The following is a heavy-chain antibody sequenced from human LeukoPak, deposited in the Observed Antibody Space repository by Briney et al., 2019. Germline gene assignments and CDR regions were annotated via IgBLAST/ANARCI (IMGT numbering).Heavy chain of an antibody. CDR3: ARDLTTVFDY. D-gene: IGHD4-11*01. CDR1: GGSISSGDYY. J-gene: IGHJ4*02. CDR2: IYYSGST. Sequence: SETLSLTCTVSGGSISSGDYYWSRIRQPPGKGLEWFGYIYYSGSTYYNPSLKSRVTISVDTSKNQFSLKLSSVTAADTAVYYCARDLTTVFDYWGQGTLVTVSS. V-gene: IGHV4-30-4*01.